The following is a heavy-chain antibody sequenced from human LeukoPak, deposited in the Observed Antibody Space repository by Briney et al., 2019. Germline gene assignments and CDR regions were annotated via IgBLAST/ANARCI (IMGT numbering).Heavy chain of an antibody. Sequence: SETLSLTCIVPGGSISSSSYYWAWIRQSPGKGLEWIVTFSSGGSAYYNPSLTSRVSISKDTSDNQFSLRLYSVTAADTAVYYCARKQTGTMYDVWGQGTQVTVSS. J-gene: IGHJ4*02. V-gene: IGHV4-39*07. CDR2: FSSGGSA. CDR3: ARKQTGTMYDV. CDR1: GGSISSSSYY. D-gene: IGHD1-7*01.